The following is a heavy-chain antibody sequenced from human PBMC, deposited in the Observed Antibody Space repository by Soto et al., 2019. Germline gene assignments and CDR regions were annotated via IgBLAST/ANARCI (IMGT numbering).Heavy chain of an antibody. Sequence: PSQTLSLTCAISGDSVSRNSAAWNWIRQSPSRGLEWLGRTYYRSKWYNDYAVSVKSRITIHPDTSKTQFSLQLNSVTPEDTAVYYCARWAGMELELQGAWGYYYYGMYVWGQRTTVTVAS. D-gene: IGHD1-7*01. CDR1: GDSVSRNSAA. CDR2: TYYRSKWYN. J-gene: IGHJ6*02. CDR3: ARWAGMELELQGAWGYYYYGMYV. V-gene: IGHV6-1*01.